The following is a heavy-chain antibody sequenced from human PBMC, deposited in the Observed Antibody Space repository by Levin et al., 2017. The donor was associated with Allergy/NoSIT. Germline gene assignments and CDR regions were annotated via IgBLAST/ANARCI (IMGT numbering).Heavy chain of an antibody. V-gene: IGHV4-39*07. J-gene: IGHJ1*01. D-gene: IGHD3-22*01. CDR3: AREAPRGYYYDSSGYGYFQH. CDR1: GGSISSSSYY. CDR2: IYYSGST. Sequence: SETLSLTCTVSGGSISSSSYYWGWIRRPPGKGLEWIGSIYYSGSTYYNPSLKSRVTISVDTSKNQFSLKLSSVTAADTAVYYCAREAPRGYYYDSSGYGYFQHWGQGTLVTVSS.